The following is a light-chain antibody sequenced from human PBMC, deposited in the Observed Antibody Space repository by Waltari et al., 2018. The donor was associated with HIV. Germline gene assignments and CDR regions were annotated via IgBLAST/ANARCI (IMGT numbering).Light chain of an antibody. V-gene: IGLV2-8*01. CDR1: NSDIGRFNS. CDR3: SSYAVNNLRV. J-gene: IGLJ1*01. Sequence: QSALTQPPSASGSPGQSVTISCSGTNSDIGRFNSVSWYQQHPGKAPKLMIYAVSKRPSGVPDRFSASKSGNTASLTVSGLQTEDEADYFCSSYAVNNLRVLGTGTKITVL. CDR2: AVS.